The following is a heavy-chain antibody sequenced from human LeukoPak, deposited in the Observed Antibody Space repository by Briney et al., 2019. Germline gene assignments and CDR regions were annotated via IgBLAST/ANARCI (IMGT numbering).Heavy chain of an antibody. J-gene: IGHJ6*03. CDR3: ARYSTSFGYMDF. CDR2: IYPGDSDT. D-gene: IGHD3-10*01. V-gene: IGHV5-51*01. Sequence: GESLKISCKRSGYSFTRYWIAWVRQMPGKGLEWMGIIYPGDSDTRYSPSFQGQVTVSADKSISTAYLQWSSLKASDTATYYCARYSTSFGYMDFSGQGTTVTVSS. CDR1: GYSFTRYW.